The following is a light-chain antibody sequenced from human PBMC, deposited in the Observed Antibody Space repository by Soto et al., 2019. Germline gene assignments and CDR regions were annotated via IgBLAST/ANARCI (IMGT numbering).Light chain of an antibody. J-gene: IGLJ1*01. V-gene: IGLV1-44*01. CDR1: NSNIGSNA. Sequence: QSVLTQPPSASGTPGQRVTISCSGSNSNIGSNAVNWYQQLPGTAPKLLIYSNNQRPSGVPDRFSDSKSGTSASLAISGLQSEDEADYYCAAWDDSLNGYVFGTGTKVTVL. CDR2: SNN. CDR3: AAWDDSLNGYV.